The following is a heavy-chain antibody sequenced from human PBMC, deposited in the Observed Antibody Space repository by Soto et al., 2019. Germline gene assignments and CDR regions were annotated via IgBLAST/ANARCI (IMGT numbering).Heavy chain of an antibody. CDR2: IYYSVTT. V-gene: IGHV4-31*03. D-gene: IGHD5-12*01. J-gene: IGHJ4*02. Sequence: QVQLQESGPGLVKPSQTLSLTCTVSGASITSGGYYWSWIRQHPGKGLEWIGYIYYSVTTYYNPSFQSGVIISVDTSNNQFSLNLSSVPAADTAVYYCAIAEIETAGIYRPPYYWGQGTVVTVSS. CDR1: GASITSGGYY. CDR3: AIAEIETAGIYRPPYY.